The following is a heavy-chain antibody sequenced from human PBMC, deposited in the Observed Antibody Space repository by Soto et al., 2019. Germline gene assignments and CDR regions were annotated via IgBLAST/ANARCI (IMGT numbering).Heavy chain of an antibody. CDR2: IKSKTDGGTT. CDR1: GFTFSNAW. J-gene: IGHJ4*01. V-gene: IGHV3-15*07. D-gene: IGHD3-22*01. CDR3: TTDSYITMIVVGFYY. Sequence: GGSLRLSCAASGFTFSNAWINWVRQAPGKGLEWVGRIKSKTDGGTTDYAAPVKGRFAISRDDSKNMVYLEMNSLKAEDTAVYYCTTDSYITMIVVGFYYWGHGTLVTVSS.